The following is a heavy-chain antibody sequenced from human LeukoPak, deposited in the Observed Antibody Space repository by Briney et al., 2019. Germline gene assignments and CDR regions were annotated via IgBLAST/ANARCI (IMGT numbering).Heavy chain of an antibody. CDR3: AKDRTMVRGVPGY. CDR1: GDTFSSYA. Sequence: ASVKVSCKASGDTFSSYAISWVRQAPGQGLEWMGGIIPIFGTANYAQKFQGRVTITTDESTSTAYMELNSLRAEDTAVYYCAKDRTMVRGVPGYWGQGTLVTVSS. J-gene: IGHJ4*02. CDR2: IIPIFGTA. D-gene: IGHD3-10*01. V-gene: IGHV1-69*05.